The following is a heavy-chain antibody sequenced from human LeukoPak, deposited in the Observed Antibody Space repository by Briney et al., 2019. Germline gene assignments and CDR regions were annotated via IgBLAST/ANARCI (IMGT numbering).Heavy chain of an antibody. V-gene: IGHV3-23*01. CDR1: EFSLSNYA. Sequence: GGSLRLSCVVSEFSLSNYAMSWVRQAPGGGLESVSYISEKSGSTTYVDSVKCGFTISRDNSLSTGYLQMKSVRDEDTAVYFCAKRRDPNRGIIAIGYHKEAYHYDPWRQGTLVTSSP. J-gene: IGHJ5*02. CDR3: AKRRDPNRGIIAIGYHKEAYHYDP. CDR2: ISEKSGST. D-gene: IGHD2-2*01.